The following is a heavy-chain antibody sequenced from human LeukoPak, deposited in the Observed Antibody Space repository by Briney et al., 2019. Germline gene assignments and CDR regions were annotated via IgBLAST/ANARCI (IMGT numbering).Heavy chain of an antibody. J-gene: IGHJ5*02. CDR3: AARLGGIAARFWFDP. V-gene: IGHV4-38-2*01. CDR1: GYSISSDYY. CDR2: IYHSGST. D-gene: IGHD6-6*01. Sequence: PSGTLSLTCSVSGYSISSDYYWGWIRQPPGKGLEWIGSIYHSGSTYYNPSLKSRVTISLDTSKNQFSLKLSSVTAADTAVYYCAARLGGIAARFWFDPWGQGTLVTVSS.